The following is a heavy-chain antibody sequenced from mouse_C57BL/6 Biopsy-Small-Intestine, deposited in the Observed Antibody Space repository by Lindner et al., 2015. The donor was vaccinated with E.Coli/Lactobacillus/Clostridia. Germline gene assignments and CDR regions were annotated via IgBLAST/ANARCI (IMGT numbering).Heavy chain of an antibody. V-gene: IGHV1-79*01. D-gene: IGHD1-3*01. J-gene: IGHJ2*02. CDR1: GGIFSSYV. CDR2: ISLNNGNK. CDR3: GRDSASGWYYFDY. Sequence: SVKVSCKASGGIFSSYVLNWVRQAPGQGLEWMGWISLNNGNKHYAQKFQDRISMTTDTSTSTAFLELRSLRSDDTAVYYCGRDSASGWYYFDYWGQGTLVTVSS.